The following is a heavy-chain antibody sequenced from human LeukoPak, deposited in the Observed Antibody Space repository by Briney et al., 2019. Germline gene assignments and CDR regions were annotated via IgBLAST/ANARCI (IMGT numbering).Heavy chain of an antibody. Sequence: ASVKVSCKVSGYTLTELSMHWVRQAPGKGLEWMGGFDPEDGETIYAQKFQGRVTITRDTSASTAYMELSSLRSEDTAVYYCARPVARAQNWFDPWGQGTLVTVSS. V-gene: IGHV1-24*01. CDR2: FDPEDGET. J-gene: IGHJ5*02. CDR3: ARPVARAQNWFDP. CDR1: GYTLTELS.